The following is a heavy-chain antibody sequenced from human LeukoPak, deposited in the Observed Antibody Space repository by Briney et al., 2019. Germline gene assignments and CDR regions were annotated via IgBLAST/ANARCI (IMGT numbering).Heavy chain of an antibody. CDR2: IQYDGSNK. Sequence: QPGGSLRLSCAASGFTFSSYGMHWVRQAPGKGLEWVAVIQYDGSNKYYADSVKGPFTISRDNSKNTLYLKMHSLRAEDTAVYYCAKSTSPRNPLYYLDYWGQGTLVTVSS. CDR3: AKSTSPRNPLYYLDY. D-gene: IGHD3-16*01. CDR1: GFTFSSYG. J-gene: IGHJ4*02. V-gene: IGHV3-30*02.